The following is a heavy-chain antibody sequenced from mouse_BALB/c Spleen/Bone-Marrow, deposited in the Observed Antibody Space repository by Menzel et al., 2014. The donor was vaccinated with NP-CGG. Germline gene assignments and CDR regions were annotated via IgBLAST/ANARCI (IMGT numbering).Heavy chain of an antibody. CDR3: ARARGVTTATPYYFDY. D-gene: IGHD1-2*01. CDR2: ISGGGNS. J-gene: IGHJ2*01. CDR1: GFSFSSYA. Sequence: EVQLVESGGGLVKPGGSLKLSCTASGFSFSSYAVSWVRQTPEKRLEWVASISGGGNSYHSDNMKGRFTISRDNVRNILYLQMSSLRFEDTAMYYCARARGVTTATPYYFDYWGQGTALTVSS. V-gene: IGHV5-6-5*01.